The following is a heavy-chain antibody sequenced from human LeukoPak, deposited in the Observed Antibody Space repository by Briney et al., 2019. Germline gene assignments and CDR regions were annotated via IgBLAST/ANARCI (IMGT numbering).Heavy chain of an antibody. J-gene: IGHJ4*02. CDR2: INTDGTVT. Sequence: GGSLRLSCAASGFTFSKYWMLWDRQAPGKGLESVSRINTDGTVTTYADSVKGRFTVSRDNADNTMFPQMNSVRDEDTAVYYCATKQWLAPPPDSWGQGTPVTVSS. CDR1: GFTFSKYW. V-gene: IGHV3-74*01. CDR3: ATKQWLAPPPDS. D-gene: IGHD6-19*01.